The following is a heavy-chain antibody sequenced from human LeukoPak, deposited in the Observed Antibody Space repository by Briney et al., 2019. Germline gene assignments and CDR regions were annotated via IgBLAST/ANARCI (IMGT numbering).Heavy chain of an antibody. Sequence: PGGSLRLSCAASGLTFNTCSMTWVRQAPGKGLEWLSYISSDSSIIRYADSVKGRFTISRDNAKNSLFLQMNSLRDEDTAVYYCAGSVSGTWFYYWGQGTLVTVSS. CDR1: GLTFNTCS. CDR3: AGSVSGTWFYY. J-gene: IGHJ4*02. V-gene: IGHV3-48*02. D-gene: IGHD3-10*01. CDR2: ISSDSSII.